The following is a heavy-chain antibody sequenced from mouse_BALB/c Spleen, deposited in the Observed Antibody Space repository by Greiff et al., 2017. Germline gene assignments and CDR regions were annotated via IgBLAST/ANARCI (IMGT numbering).Heavy chain of an antibody. CDR1: GYTFTSYT. CDR2: INPSSGYT. Sequence: VQLQQSAAELARPGASVKMSCKASGYTFTSYTMHWVNQRPGQGLEWIGYINPSSGYTEYNQKFKDKTTLTADKSSSTAYMQLSSLTSEDSAVYYCARGANPPYYYAMDYWGQGTSVTVSS. CDR3: ARGANPPYYYAMDY. V-gene: IGHV1-4*02. J-gene: IGHJ4*01.